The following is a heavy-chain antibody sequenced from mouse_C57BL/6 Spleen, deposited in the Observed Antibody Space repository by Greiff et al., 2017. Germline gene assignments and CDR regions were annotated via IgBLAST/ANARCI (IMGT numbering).Heavy chain of an antibody. Sequence: VQLQESGAELVRPGASVTLSCKASGYTFTDYEMHWVKQTPVHGLEWIGAIDPETGGTAYNQKFKGKDILTADKSSSTAYLELRSLTSEDSAVYYSSTGTGYCDVWGTGTTVTVSS. D-gene: IGHD4-1*02. J-gene: IGHJ1*03. CDR2: IDPETGGT. V-gene: IGHV1-15*01. CDR3: STGTGYCDV. CDR1: GYTFTDYE.